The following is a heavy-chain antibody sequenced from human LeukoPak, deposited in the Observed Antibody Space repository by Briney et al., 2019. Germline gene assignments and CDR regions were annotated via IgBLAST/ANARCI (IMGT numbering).Heavy chain of an antibody. Sequence: SETLSLTCAVYGGSFSGYYWSWIRQPPGKGLEWIGEINHSGSTNYNPSLKSRVTISVDTSKNQFSLKLSSVTAADTATYFCARGGVAIGVRNNWFDPWGQGTPVTVSS. CDR2: INHSGST. CDR3: ARGGVAIGVRNNWFDP. D-gene: IGHD3-3*01. V-gene: IGHV4-34*01. CDR1: GGSFSGYY. J-gene: IGHJ5*02.